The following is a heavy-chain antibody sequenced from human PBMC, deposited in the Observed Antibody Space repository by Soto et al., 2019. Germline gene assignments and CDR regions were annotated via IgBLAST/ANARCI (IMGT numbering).Heavy chain of an antibody. J-gene: IGHJ6*02. V-gene: IGHV5-51*01. Sequence: PGESLKISCKGLGNSFNDWIGWVRQMPGKGLEWVGIIYPGDSDTRYSPSFQGQVTISADTSISTAYLQWTSLKASGTAMYYCARSRRGAYSSGWYSPSGYYNYGIDFWGQGTKVTVPS. CDR3: ARSRRGAYSSGWYSPSGYYNYGIDF. D-gene: IGHD6-19*01. CDR1: GNSFNDW. CDR2: IYPGDSDT.